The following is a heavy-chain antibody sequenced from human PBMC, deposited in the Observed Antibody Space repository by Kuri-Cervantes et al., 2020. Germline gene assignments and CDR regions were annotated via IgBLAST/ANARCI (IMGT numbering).Heavy chain of an antibody. D-gene: IGHD4-17*01. CDR1: GFIFSDYY. Sequence: GESLKISCAASGFIFSDYYMSWVRQVPGKGLEWVSYISTSGTTIYYADSVKGRFTISRDNGKNTLYLQMNSLRAEDTAAYYCARALNDYGRRGAFDIWGQGTMVTVSS. CDR3: ARALNDYGRRGAFDI. J-gene: IGHJ3*02. V-gene: IGHV3-11*04. CDR2: ISTSGTTI.